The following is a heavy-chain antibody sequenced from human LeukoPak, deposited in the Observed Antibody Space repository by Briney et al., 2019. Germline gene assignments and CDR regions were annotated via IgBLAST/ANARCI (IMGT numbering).Heavy chain of an antibody. Sequence: PSETLSLTCTVSGGSINSSSYYWGWIRQPPGKGLEWIGSIYSSGTTYYNPSLKSRVTISIDTSKNQFSLRVTSVTAADTAVYYCARQQKYFDSSGYRSYGMDVWGQGTTVTVSS. CDR3: ARQQKYFDSSGYRSYGMDV. CDR1: GGSINSSSYY. J-gene: IGHJ6*02. CDR2: IYSSGTT. V-gene: IGHV4-39*01. D-gene: IGHD3-22*01.